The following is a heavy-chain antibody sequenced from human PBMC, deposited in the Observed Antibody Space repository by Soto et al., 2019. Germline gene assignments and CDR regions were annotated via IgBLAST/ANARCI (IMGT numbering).Heavy chain of an antibody. Sequence: SETLSLTCTVSGGSISSSSYYWGWIRQPPGKGLEWIGYIYHSGSTYYNPSLKSRVTISVDRSKNQFSLKLSSVTAADTAVYYCARVSDFWSGYYFDYWGQGTLVTVSS. J-gene: IGHJ4*02. CDR2: IYHSGST. D-gene: IGHD3-3*01. CDR1: GGSISSSSYY. V-gene: IGHV4-39*07. CDR3: ARVSDFWSGYYFDY.